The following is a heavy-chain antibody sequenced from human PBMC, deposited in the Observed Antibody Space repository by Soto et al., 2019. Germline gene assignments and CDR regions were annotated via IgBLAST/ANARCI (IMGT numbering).Heavy chain of an antibody. CDR3: ARQPPRYCSGGSCYGIDY. CDR2: IYYSGST. Sequence: SETLSLTCTVSGGSISSYYWSLIRQPPGKGLEWIGYIYYSGSTNYNPSLKSRVTISVDTSKNQFSLKLSSVTAADTAVYYCARQPPRYCSGGSCYGIDYWGQGTLVTVSS. CDR1: GGSISSYY. D-gene: IGHD2-15*01. J-gene: IGHJ4*02. V-gene: IGHV4-59*08.